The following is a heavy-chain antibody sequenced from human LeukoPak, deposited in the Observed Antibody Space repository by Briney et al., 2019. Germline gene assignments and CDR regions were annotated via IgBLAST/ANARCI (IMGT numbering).Heavy chain of an antibody. J-gene: IGHJ4*02. D-gene: IGHD2-2*01. CDR1: GYSISSGYY. CDR2: IYDSGST. V-gene: IGHV4-38-2*01. CDR3: ARQKGELIVVVPAAPDY. Sequence: SETLSLTCAVSGYSISSGYYWGWIRRPPGKGLEGIGRIYDSGSTYYNPSLKSRVTTSVDTSKNQFSLKLSSVTAADTAVYYCARQKGELIVVVPAAPDYGGQGTLVTVPS.